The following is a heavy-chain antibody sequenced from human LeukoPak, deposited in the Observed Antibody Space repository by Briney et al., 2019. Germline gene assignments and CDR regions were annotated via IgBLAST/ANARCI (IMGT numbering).Heavy chain of an antibody. J-gene: IGHJ4*02. CDR2: IYYSGST. D-gene: IGHD1-26*01. CDR3: ARHGRGGSYF. V-gene: IGHV4-39*01. Sequence: WVRQPPGKGLEWIGSIYYSGSTYYNPSLKSRVTISVDTSKNQFSLKLSSVTAADTAVYYRARHGRGGSYFWGQGTLVTVSS.